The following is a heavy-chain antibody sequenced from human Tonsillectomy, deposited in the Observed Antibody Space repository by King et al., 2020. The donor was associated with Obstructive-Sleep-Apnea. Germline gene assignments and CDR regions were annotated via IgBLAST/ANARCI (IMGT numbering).Heavy chain of an antibody. CDR3: VRAQSTSSRFDY. Sequence: VQLVESGGGLVQPGGSLRLSCAASGFTFNTYWMNWVRRAPGKGLVWVSRINSDASTTNYADSVKGRFTISRDNAKNTLYLQMNSLRAEDTAVYYCVRAQSTSSRFDYWGQGTLVTVSS. V-gene: IGHV3-74*01. J-gene: IGHJ4*02. CDR1: GFTFNTYW. D-gene: IGHD2-2*01. CDR2: INSDASTT.